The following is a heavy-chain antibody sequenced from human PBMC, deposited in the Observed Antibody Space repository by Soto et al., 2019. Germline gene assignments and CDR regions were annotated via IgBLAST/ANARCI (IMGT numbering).Heavy chain of an antibody. CDR2: INHSGST. CDR1: GGSFSGYY. Sequence: SETLSLTCAVYGGSFSGYYWSWIRQPPGKGLEWIGEINHSGSTNYNPSLKSRVTISVDTSKNQFSLKLSSVTAADTAVYYCARASGGSYEDFDLWGQGTLVTVSS. V-gene: IGHV4-34*01. J-gene: IGHJ5*02. D-gene: IGHD3-16*01. CDR3: ARASGGSYEDFDL.